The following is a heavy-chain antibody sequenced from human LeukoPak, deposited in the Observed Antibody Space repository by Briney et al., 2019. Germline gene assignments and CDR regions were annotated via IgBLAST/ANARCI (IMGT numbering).Heavy chain of an antibody. CDR1: GFTFSDYY. CDR3: ARRGCSSTSCYNGFDY. D-gene: IGHD2-2*02. CDR2: ISSSGSTI. V-gene: IGHV3-11*04. Sequence: PGGSLRLSCAASGFTFSDYYMSWIRQAPGKGLEWVSYISSSGSTIYYADSVKGRFTISRDNAKNSLYLQMNSLRAEDTAVYYCARRGCSSTSCYNGFDYWGQGTLVTVSS. J-gene: IGHJ4*02.